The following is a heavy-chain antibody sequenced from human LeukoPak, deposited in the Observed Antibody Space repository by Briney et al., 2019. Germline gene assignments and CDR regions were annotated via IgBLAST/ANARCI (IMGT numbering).Heavy chain of an antibody. Sequence: SETLSLTCAVSGGSISSTNWWSWVRQPPGKGLEWIGEIYHSESTNYKPSLKSRVTISIDKSKNQFSLKPSSVTAADTAVYYCARKADCRGGSCPTGAFDIWGQGTMVTVSS. CDR2: IYHSEST. J-gene: IGHJ3*02. V-gene: IGHV4-4*02. CDR3: ARKADCRGGSCPTGAFDI. CDR1: GGSISSTNW. D-gene: IGHD2-15*01.